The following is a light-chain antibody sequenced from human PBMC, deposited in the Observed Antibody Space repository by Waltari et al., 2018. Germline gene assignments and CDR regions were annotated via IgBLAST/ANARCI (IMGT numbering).Light chain of an antibody. J-gene: IGKJ4*01. Sequence: DIQMTQSPSSLSASVGGRVTITCQASQDISNNLNWYQQKPGKAPKLLIYDASNLETGVPSRFSGSGSGTDFTFTISSLQPEDIATYYCQQYDNLPLTFGGGTKVEIK. CDR1: QDISNN. CDR2: DAS. V-gene: IGKV1-33*01. CDR3: QQYDNLPLT.